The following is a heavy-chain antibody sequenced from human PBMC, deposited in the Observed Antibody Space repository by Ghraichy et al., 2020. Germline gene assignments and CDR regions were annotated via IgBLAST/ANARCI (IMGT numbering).Heavy chain of an antibody. V-gene: IGHV3-53*01. D-gene: IGHD6-19*01. CDR1: GFSVSSND. CDR2: IYSSDTT. J-gene: IGHJ4*02. CDR3: ARSPVVAVPGSGGDN. Sequence: GGSLRLSCAASGFSVSSNDMNWVRQAPGKGLEWVSLIYSSDTTQYADSVKGRFTISRDTSKNTVYLQMNSLRAKDTAVYYCARSPVVAVPGSGGDNWGQGVLVTVSS.